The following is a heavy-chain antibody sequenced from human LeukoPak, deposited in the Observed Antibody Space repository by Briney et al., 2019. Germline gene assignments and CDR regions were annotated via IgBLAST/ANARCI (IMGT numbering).Heavy chain of an antibody. CDR2: IYYSGST. Sequence: PSETLSLTCTVSGGSISSYYWSWIRQPPGKGLEWIGYIYYSGSTNYNPSLKSRVTISVDTSKNQFSLKLSSVTAADTAVYYCARQGIWGNFDYWGQGTLVTVSS. V-gene: IGHV4-59*08. J-gene: IGHJ4*02. CDR3: ARQGIWGNFDY. CDR1: GGSISSYY. D-gene: IGHD6-13*01.